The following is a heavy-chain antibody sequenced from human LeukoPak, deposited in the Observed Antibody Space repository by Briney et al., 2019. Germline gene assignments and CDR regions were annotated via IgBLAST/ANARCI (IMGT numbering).Heavy chain of an antibody. CDR1: GFTFSSFA. CDR3: AKTVTTSLY. D-gene: IGHD4-17*01. CDR2: ISGSGDST. J-gene: IGHJ4*02. Sequence: GGSLRLSCAASGFTFSSFALSWVRQAPGKGLEWVSSISGSGDSTYYMESVKGRFTISRDNSKNTLYLQMNSLRAEDTAVYYCAKTVTTSLYWGQGTLVTVSS. V-gene: IGHV3-23*01.